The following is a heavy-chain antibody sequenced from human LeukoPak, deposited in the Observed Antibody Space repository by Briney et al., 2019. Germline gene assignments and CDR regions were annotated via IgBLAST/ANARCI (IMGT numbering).Heavy chain of an antibody. CDR1: GDSINSDY. J-gene: IGHJ3*02. V-gene: IGHV4-59*08. CDR2: IYYSGST. D-gene: IGHD2-15*01. CDR3: ARRMKLAAKGDAFDI. Sequence: SETLFLTCTVSGDSINSDYRNWIRQPPGKGLEWLGFIYYSGSTNYNPSLKSRVTISVDASRKHFSLKLNSVTAGDTAVYYCARRMKLAAKGDAFDIWGQGTMVTVSS.